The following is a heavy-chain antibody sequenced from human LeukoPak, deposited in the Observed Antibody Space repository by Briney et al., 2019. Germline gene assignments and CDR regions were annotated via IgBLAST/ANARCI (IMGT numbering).Heavy chain of an antibody. D-gene: IGHD2-15*01. CDR2: IYTSGST. CDR1: GGSISSYY. V-gene: IGHV4-4*07. CDR3: ARDIYCSGGSCYPYYFDY. Sequence: SETLSLTCTVSGGSISSYYWSWIRQPAGKGLEWIGRIYTSGSTNYNPSLKSRVTMSVDTSKNQFSLKLSSVTAADTAVYYCARDIYCSGGSCYPYYFDYWGQGTLVTVSS. J-gene: IGHJ4*02.